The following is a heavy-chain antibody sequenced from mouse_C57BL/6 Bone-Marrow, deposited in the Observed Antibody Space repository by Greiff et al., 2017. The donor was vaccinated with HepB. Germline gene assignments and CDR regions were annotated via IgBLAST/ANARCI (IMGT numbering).Heavy chain of an antibody. D-gene: IGHD1-1*01. Sequence: EVMLVESGGGLVQPKGSLKLSCAASGFSFNTYAMNWVRQAPGKGLEWVARIRSKSNNYATYYADSVKDRFTISRDDSESMLYLQMNNLKTEDTAMYYCVRQGSSSFAYWGQGTLVTVSA. J-gene: IGHJ3*01. CDR3: VRQGSSSFAY. V-gene: IGHV10-1*01. CDR1: GFSFNTYA. CDR2: IRSKSNNYAT.